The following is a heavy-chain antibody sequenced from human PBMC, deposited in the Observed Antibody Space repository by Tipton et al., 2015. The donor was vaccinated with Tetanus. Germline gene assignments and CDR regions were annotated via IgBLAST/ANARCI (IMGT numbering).Heavy chain of an antibody. J-gene: IGHJ3*02. CDR1: GFTFDDYA. V-gene: IGHV3-9*01. D-gene: IGHD2-2*01. CDR3: AKDIGDIVVVPTAPAFDI. CDR2: ISWNVGSI. Sequence: SLRLSCAASGFTFDDYATHWVRQAPGKGLEWVSGISWNVGSIGYADSVKGRFTISRDNAKNSLYLQMNSLRAEDTAFYYCAKDIGDIVVVPTAPAFDIWGQGTMVPVSS.